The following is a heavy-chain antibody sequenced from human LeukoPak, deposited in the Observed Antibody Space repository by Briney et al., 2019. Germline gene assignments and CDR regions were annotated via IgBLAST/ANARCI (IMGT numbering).Heavy chain of an antibody. CDR3: ASITMVRGVMYWFDP. J-gene: IGHJ5*02. V-gene: IGHV4-59*01. D-gene: IGHD3-10*01. Sequence: SETLSLTCTVSGGSISSYYWSWIRQPPGKGLEWIGYIYYSGSTNCNPSLKSRVTISVDTSKNQFSLKLSSVTAADTPVYYCASITMVRGVMYWFDPWGQGTLVTVSS. CDR2: IYYSGST. CDR1: GGSISSYY.